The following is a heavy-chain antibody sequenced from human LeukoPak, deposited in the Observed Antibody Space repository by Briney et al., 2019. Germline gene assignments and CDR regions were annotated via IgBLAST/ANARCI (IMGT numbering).Heavy chain of an antibody. V-gene: IGHV3-7*03. D-gene: IGHD7-27*01. Sequence: GGSLRLSCAASGFTFSSYWMSWVRQAPGKGLEWVANIKQDGSEKYYVDSVKGRFTISRDNAKNSLYLQMNSLRAEDTAVYYCARSPSALTGGYFDYWGQGTLVTVSS. CDR1: GFTFSSYW. CDR2: IKQDGSEK. CDR3: ARSPSALTGGYFDY. J-gene: IGHJ4*02.